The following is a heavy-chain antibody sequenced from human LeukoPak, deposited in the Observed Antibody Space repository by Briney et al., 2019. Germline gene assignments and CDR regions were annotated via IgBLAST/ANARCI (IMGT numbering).Heavy chain of an antibody. J-gene: IGHJ4*02. CDR2: ISGSGGST. CDR3: AKDPRLWFGELLYYFDY. Sequence: EGSLRISCAASGFTFNVYATTWVRQAPGKGMECVSAISGSGGSTYYADSVKGRFTISRDNSKNTLYLQMNSLRAEDTAVYYCAKDPRLWFGELLYYFDYWGQGTLVTVSS. V-gene: IGHV3-23*01. D-gene: IGHD3-10*01. CDR1: GFTFNVYA.